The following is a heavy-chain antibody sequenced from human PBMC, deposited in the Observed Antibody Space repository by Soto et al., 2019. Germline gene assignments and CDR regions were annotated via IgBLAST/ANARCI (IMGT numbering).Heavy chain of an antibody. CDR3: ARSRVTYYYESSGYFDY. J-gene: IGHJ4*02. Sequence: ASVKVSCKASGYTFTSYYMHWVRQPPGQGLEWMGIINPSGGSTSYAQKFQGRVTMTRDTSTSTVYMELSSLRSEDTAVYYCARSRVTYYYESSGYFDYWGQGTLVTVSS. D-gene: IGHD3-22*01. CDR1: GYTFTSYY. V-gene: IGHV1-46*01. CDR2: INPSGGST.